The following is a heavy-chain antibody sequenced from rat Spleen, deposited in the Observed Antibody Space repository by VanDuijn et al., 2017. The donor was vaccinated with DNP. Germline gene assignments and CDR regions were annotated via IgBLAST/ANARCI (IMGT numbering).Heavy chain of an antibody. Sequence: QVQLKESGPGLVQPSQTLSLTCTVSGFSLTSSGVSWVRQPPGKGLEWMGGIWGDGSTNYNSALKSRLNISRDTSKIQVFLEMNSLQTEDTAIYFCTKCGGYSGDWGKGVMVTVSS. CDR3: TKCGGYSGD. V-gene: IGHV2-13*01. J-gene: IGHJ2*01. CDR1: GFSLTSSG. D-gene: IGHD1-11*01. CDR2: IWGDGST.